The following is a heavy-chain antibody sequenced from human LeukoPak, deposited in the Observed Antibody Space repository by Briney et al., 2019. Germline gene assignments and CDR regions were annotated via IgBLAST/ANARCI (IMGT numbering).Heavy chain of an antibody. CDR3: ARDDYGGNSKGDAFDI. J-gene: IGHJ3*02. CDR2: INWNGGST. CDR1: GFTFSDYY. V-gene: IGHV3-20*04. Sequence: GGSLRLSCAASGFTFSDYYMSWIRQAPGKGLEWVSGINWNGGSTGYADSVKGRFTISRDNAKNSLYLQMNSLRAEDTALYYCARDDYGGNSKGDAFDIWGQGTMVTVSS. D-gene: IGHD4-23*01.